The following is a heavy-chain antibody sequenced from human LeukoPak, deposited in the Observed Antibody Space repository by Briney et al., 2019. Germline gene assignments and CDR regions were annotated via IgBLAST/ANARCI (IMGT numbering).Heavy chain of an antibody. Sequence: SETLSLTCTVSGGSLSSSSYYWGWIRQPPGKGLEWIGSIYYSGSTYYNPSLKSRVTISVDTSKNQFSLKLSSVTAADTAVYYCARDYYDSSGYSYFDYWGQGTLVTVSS. CDR3: ARDYYDSSGYSYFDY. D-gene: IGHD3-22*01. J-gene: IGHJ4*02. V-gene: IGHV4-39*02. CDR1: GGSLSSSSYY. CDR2: IYYSGST.